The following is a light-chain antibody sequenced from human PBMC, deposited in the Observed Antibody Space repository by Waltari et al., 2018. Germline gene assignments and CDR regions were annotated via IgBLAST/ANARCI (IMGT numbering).Light chain of an antibody. V-gene: IGLV7-43*01. Sequence: QTVVTQEPSLTVSPGGTVTLTCVSSTEAVSSGNTPTWLQQKPGQAPRILIYSASNRHSWTPARFSGSLLEGKAALTLSGVEPDDEADYYCLLSSGGAWVFGGGTKLTVL. CDR2: SAS. CDR1: TEAVSSGNT. CDR3: LLSSGGAWV. J-gene: IGLJ3*02.